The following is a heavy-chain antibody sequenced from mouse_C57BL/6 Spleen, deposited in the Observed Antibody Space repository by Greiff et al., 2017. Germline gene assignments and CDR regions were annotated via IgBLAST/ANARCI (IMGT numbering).Heavy chain of an antibody. J-gene: IGHJ2*01. CDR2: IHPNSGST. V-gene: IGHV1-64*01. CDR1: GYTFTSYW. Sequence: QVQLKQPGAELVKPGASVKLSCKASGYTFTSYWMHWVKQRPGQGLEWIGMIHPNSGSTNYNEKFKSKATLTVDKSSSTAYMQLSSLTSEDSAVYYCARELTGTDYFDYWGQGTTLTVSS. D-gene: IGHD4-1*01. CDR3: ARELTGTDYFDY.